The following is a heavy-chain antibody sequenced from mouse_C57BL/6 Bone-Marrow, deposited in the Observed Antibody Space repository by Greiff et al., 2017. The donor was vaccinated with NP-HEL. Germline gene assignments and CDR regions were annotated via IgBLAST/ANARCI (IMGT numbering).Heavy chain of an antibody. V-gene: IGHV14-4*01. D-gene: IGHD3-3*01. CDR2: IDPENGDT. J-gene: IGHJ3*01. Sequence: VQLQQSGAELVRPGASVKLSCTASGFNIKDDYMHWVKQRPEQGLEWIGWIDPENGDTEYASKFQGKATITADTSSNTAYLQLSSLTSEDNAVYYCTRGLVGFAYWGQGTLVTVSA. CDR1: GFNIKDDY. CDR3: TRGLVGFAY.